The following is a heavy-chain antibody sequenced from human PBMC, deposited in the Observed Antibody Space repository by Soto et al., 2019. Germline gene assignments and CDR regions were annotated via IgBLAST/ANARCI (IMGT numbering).Heavy chain of an antibody. Sequence: GGSLRLSCTASGFTFGDYAMSWVRQAPGKGLEWVGFIRSKGSGGTSEYAASVKSRFTFPRDDSKSIAYLQMNSLKIEDTAVYYCTRDQPITPWGQGTMVTVSS. V-gene: IGHV3-49*04. CDR3: TRDQPITP. CDR2: IRSKGSGGTS. J-gene: IGHJ3*01. D-gene: IGHD3-10*01. CDR1: GFTFGDYA.